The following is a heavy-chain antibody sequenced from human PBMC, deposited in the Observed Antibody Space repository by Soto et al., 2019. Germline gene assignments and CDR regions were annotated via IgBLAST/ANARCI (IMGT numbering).Heavy chain of an antibody. D-gene: IGHD6-19*01. CDR1: AYTLTVTH. J-gene: IGHJ3*02. CDR2: INVNSGGT. CDR3: ARDRGGTGSLDAFDI. Sequence: ASRKVSYKTSAYTLTVTHMHSLRQGPGQGLEWMGWINVNSGGTNYAEKFQGRVTMTRDTSISTAYMELSRLTSDDTAVYYYARDRGGTGSLDAFDIWGQGTLVTVSS. V-gene: IGHV1-2*02.